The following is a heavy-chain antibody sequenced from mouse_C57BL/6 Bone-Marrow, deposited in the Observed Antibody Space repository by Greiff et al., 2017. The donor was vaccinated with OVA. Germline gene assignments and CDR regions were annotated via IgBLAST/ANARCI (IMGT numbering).Heavy chain of an antibody. J-gene: IGHJ3*01. Sequence: QVQLQQHGAELVKPGASVKLSCKASGYTFTSYWMQWVKQRPGQGLEWIGEIDPSDSYTNYNQKFKGKATLTVDTSSSTAYMQLSSLTSEDSAVYYCARYSWFAYWGQGTLVTVSA. CDR1: GYTFTSYW. V-gene: IGHV1-50*01. CDR3: ARYSWFAY. CDR2: IDPSDSYT.